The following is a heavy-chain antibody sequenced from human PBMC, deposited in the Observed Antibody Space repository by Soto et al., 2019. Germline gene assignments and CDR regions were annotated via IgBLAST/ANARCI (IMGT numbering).Heavy chain of an antibody. CDR2: ISGSGGST. J-gene: IGHJ3*02. V-gene: IGHV3-23*01. CDR3: AKDITLDDYIWGSYRPDAFDI. CDR1: GFTFSSYA. D-gene: IGHD3-16*02. Sequence: GGSLRLSCAASGFTFSSYAMSWVRQAPGKGLEWVSAISGSGGSTYYADSVKGRFTISRDNSKNTLYLQMNSLRAEDTAVYYCAKDITLDDYIWGSYRPDAFDIWGQGTMVTVSS.